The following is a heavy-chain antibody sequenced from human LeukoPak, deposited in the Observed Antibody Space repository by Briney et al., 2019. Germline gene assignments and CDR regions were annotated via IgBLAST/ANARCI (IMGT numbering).Heavy chain of an antibody. CDR3: ARDGFVVVPAAYWYFDL. CDR1: GGSISSSSYY. D-gene: IGHD2-2*01. Sequence: PSETLSLTCTVSGGSISSSSYYWGWIRQPPGKGLEWIGSIYYSGSTYYNPSLKRRATISVDTSKNQFSLKLSSVAAADTAVYYCARDGFVVVPAAYWYFDLWGRGTLVTVSS. J-gene: IGHJ2*01. V-gene: IGHV4-39*02. CDR2: IYYSGST.